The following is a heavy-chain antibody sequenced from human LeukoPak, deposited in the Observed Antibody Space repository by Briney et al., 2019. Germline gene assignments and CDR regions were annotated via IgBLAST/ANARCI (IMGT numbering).Heavy chain of an antibody. CDR1: GYSISSGYY. J-gene: IGHJ2*01. V-gene: IGHV4-38-2*02. CDR3: ARAPKSQSFDF. Sequence: SETLSLTCTVSGYSISSGYYWGWIRQPPGKGLEWIGNIYHSGRTYDNPSLKSRVTISVDTSKNQFSLKLTSVTAADTAVYYCARAPKSQSFDFWGRGALVTVSS. CDR2: IYHSGRT.